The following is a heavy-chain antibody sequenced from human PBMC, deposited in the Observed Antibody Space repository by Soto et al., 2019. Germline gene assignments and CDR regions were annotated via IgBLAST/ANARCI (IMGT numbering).Heavy chain of an antibody. D-gene: IGHD2-2*01. CDR1: GYTFTSYD. V-gene: IGHV1-8*01. Sequence: QVQLVQAGAEVKKPGASVKVSCKASGYTFTSYDINWVRQATGQGLEGIGWMNPNSGNTGYTQKLQRRVTTPRNTSISKAYMALSSLGCEYAAVYYCARGGIVGVPASTKARDYYGMDVGGQGTTVTVSS. CDR3: ARGGIVGVPASTKARDYYGMDV. CDR2: MNPNSGNT. J-gene: IGHJ6*02.